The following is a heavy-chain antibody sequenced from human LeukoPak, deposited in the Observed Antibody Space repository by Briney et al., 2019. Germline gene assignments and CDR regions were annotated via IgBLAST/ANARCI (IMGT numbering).Heavy chain of an antibody. CDR2: ISPYNGNT. V-gene: IGHV1-18*01. D-gene: IGHD6-19*01. J-gene: IGHJ3*02. CDR1: GYTFTSYG. CDR3: ARDQRQWLVDALDI. Sequence: ASVKVSCKASGYTFTSYGISWVRQAPGQGLEWMGWISPYNGNTNYAQKLQGRVTMTTDTSTSTAYIELRSLRSDDTAVYYCARDQRQWLVDALDIWGQGTMVTISS.